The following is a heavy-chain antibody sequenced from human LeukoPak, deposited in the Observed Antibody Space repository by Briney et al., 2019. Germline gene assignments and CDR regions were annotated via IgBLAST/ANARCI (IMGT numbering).Heavy chain of an antibody. CDR2: ISSSSSTI. Sequence: GGSLRLSCAASGFTFSSYSMNWVRQAPGKGLEWVSYISSSSSTIYYADSVKGRFTISRDNSKNTLYLQMNSLRAEDTAVYYCARGHTAMVYNWFDPWGQGTLVTVSS. V-gene: IGHV3-48*01. J-gene: IGHJ5*02. CDR1: GFTFSSYS. D-gene: IGHD5-18*01. CDR3: ARGHTAMVYNWFDP.